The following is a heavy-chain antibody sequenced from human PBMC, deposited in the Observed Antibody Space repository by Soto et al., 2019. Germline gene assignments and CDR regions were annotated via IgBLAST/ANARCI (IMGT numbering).Heavy chain of an antibody. V-gene: IGHV4-59*01. Sequence: PSETLSLTCTVSGGSIRVYYWSWIRQPPGKGLEWIGYFHYSGISNYNSSLKSRVTMSLDTSKNQFSLKLSSVSAADTAIYYCARGASNWQYFDYWGQGALVTVSS. CDR3: ARGASNWQYFDY. CDR2: FHYSGIS. CDR1: GGSIRVYY. D-gene: IGHD4-4*01. J-gene: IGHJ4*02.